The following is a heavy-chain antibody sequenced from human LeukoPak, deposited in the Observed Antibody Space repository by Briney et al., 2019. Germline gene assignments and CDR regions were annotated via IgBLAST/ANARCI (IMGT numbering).Heavy chain of an antibody. CDR2: ISSSGSTI. V-gene: IGHV3-48*03. Sequence: GGSLRLSCTASGFTFSSYEMNWVRQAPGKGLEWVSYISSSGSTIYYADSVKGRFTISRDNAKNSLYLQMNSLRAEDTAVYYCARPYGDYYYYYYMDVWGKGTTVTVSS. CDR1: GFTFSSYE. D-gene: IGHD4-17*01. CDR3: ARPYGDYYYYYYMDV. J-gene: IGHJ6*03.